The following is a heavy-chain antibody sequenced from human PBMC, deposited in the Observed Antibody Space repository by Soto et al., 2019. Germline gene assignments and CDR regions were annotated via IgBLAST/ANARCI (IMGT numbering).Heavy chain of an antibody. V-gene: IGHV4-61*08. J-gene: IGHJ4*02. D-gene: IGHD5-12*01. CDR3: AREGNLGRWLQPLDF. Sequence: SETLSLTCAVSGGSISSGGYSWSWIRQPPGKGLEWIGYIYYSGSTNYNPSLKSRVTISVDTSKNQFSLKLSSVTAADTAKYFCAREGNLGRWLQPLDFWGQGTLVTVSS. CDR2: IYYSGST. CDR1: GGSISSGGYS.